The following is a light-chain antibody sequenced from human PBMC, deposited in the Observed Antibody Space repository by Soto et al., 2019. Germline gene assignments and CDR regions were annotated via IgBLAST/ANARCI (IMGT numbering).Light chain of an antibody. CDR1: SSDVGGYNY. V-gene: IGLV2-14*01. Sequence: QSALTQPASVSGSPGQSITISCTGTSSDVGGYNYVSWYQQHPGKAPKLMIYEVSNRPSGVSNRFSGSKSGNTASLTISGLQAEDEADYYCTSYTNRGGLWVFGGGTKVTVL. CDR2: EVS. J-gene: IGLJ3*02. CDR3: TSYTNRGGLWV.